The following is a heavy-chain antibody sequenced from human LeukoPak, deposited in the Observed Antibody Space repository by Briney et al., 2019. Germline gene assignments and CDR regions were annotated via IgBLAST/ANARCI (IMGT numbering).Heavy chain of an antibody. J-gene: IGHJ6*02. Sequence: GGSLRLSCAASGFTFSSYWMSWVRQAPGKGLEWVANIKQDGSEKYYVDSVKGRFTISRDNAKNSLYLQMNSLRAEDTAVYYCARASQAPAATLGYYYGMDVWGQGTTVTVSS. D-gene: IGHD2-2*01. V-gene: IGHV3-7*01. CDR2: IKQDGSEK. CDR3: ARASQAPAATLGYYYGMDV. CDR1: GFTFSSYW.